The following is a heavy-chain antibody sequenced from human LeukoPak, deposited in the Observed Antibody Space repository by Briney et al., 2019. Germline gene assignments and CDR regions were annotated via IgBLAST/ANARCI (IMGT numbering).Heavy chain of an antibody. CDR1: GFTFSNYA. Sequence: GGSLRLSCAASGFTFSNYAMTWVRQPPGKGLEWVSTISSSGDSTYYADSVKGRFTISRDNSKTTLYLQMNSLRAEDTAVYYCARGAHKRDDYGGFFDYWGQGTLVTVSS. V-gene: IGHV3-23*01. CDR2: ISSSGDST. D-gene: IGHD4-23*01. CDR3: ARGAHKRDDYGGFFDY. J-gene: IGHJ4*02.